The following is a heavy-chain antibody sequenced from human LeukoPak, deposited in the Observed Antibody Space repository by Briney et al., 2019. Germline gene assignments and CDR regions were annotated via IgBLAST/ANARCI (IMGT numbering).Heavy chain of an antibody. CDR3: ARGHYYYSLHV. Sequence: ASVKVSCKASGYTFSDYYIHWVRQAPGQGLEWMGWINPNNGGTKYAQSFQGGVTMTRDTSISTDYMEVTRLRSDDTAVFYCARGHYYYSLHVWGQGTTVTVSS. J-gene: IGHJ6*02. CDR1: GYTFSDYY. CDR2: INPNNGGT. V-gene: IGHV1-2*02.